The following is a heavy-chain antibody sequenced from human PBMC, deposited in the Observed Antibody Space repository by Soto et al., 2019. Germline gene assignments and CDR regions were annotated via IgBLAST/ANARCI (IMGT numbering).Heavy chain of an antibody. CDR2: INAGNGNT. D-gene: IGHD3-22*01. Sequence: QVQLVQSGAEEKKPGASVKVSCKASGYTFTSYAMHWVRQAPGQRLEWMGWINAGNGNTKYSQKFPGRVTITRDTSASTAYMELSSLRSEDTAVYYCARGSGYYYWDDYWAQGTLVTVSS. CDR3: ARGSGYYYWDDY. CDR1: GYTFTSYA. J-gene: IGHJ4*02. V-gene: IGHV1-3*05.